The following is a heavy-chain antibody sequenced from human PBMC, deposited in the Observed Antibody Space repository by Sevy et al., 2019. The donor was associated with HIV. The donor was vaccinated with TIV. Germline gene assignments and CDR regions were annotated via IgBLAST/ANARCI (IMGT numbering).Heavy chain of an antibody. Sequence: GGSLRLSCAASGFTFSSYSMNWVRQAPGKGLEWVSYISSSTIYYADSVKGRFTISRDNAKNSLYLQMNSLRAEDTAVYYCARLSGYSSSWSYFDYWGQGTLVTVYS. J-gene: IGHJ4*02. D-gene: IGHD6-13*01. V-gene: IGHV3-48*01. CDR3: ARLSGYSSSWSYFDY. CDR1: GFTFSSYS. CDR2: ISSSTI.